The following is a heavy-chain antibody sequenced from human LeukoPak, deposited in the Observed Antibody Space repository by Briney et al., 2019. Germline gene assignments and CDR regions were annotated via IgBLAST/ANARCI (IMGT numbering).Heavy chain of an antibody. Sequence: GGSLRLSCAASGFTFSNYAMNWVRQAPGKGLEWVSGLSYTGIRTYYADSVKGRFTISRDKSKNILYLQMNSLRAEDTAVYYCALFGVITGYGMDVWGQGTTVTVS. J-gene: IGHJ6*02. D-gene: IGHD3-3*01. CDR3: ALFGVITGYGMDV. V-gene: IGHV3-23*01. CDR1: GFTFSNYA. CDR2: LSYTGIRT.